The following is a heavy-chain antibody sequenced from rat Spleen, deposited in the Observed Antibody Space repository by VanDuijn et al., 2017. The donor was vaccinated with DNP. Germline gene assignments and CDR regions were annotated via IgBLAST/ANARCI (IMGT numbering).Heavy chain of an antibody. CDR2: IHSDGSST. CDR1: GFTFSDYY. V-gene: IGHV5-7*01. Sequence: EVQLVESGGGLVQPGRSLKLSCAASGFTFSDYYMAWVRQAPKKGLEWVTTIHSDGSSTYYRDSVRGRFTFSRDNAENTLYLQMDSLRSEDTATYYCARGVYYYSATYWYFDFWGPGTMVTVSS. CDR3: ARGVYYYSATYWYFDF. D-gene: IGHD1-1*01. J-gene: IGHJ1*01.